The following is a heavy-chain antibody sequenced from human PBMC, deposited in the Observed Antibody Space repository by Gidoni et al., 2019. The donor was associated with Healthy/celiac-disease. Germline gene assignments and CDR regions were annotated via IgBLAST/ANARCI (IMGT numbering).Heavy chain of an antibody. J-gene: IGHJ3*02. CDR1: GFTCSSYG. D-gene: IGHD1-26*01. Sequence: EVQLVASGGGLVKPGGFLRLYCAASGFTCSSYGMKWVGRAPGKGREWVSYISSSISYISYADSVKGRFTIARDNAKNSLYLQMNSLRAEDTAVYYCARAGKSSTRPSAFDIWGQGTMVTVSS. V-gene: IGHV3-21*01. CDR3: ARAGKSSTRPSAFDI. CDR2: ISSSISYI.